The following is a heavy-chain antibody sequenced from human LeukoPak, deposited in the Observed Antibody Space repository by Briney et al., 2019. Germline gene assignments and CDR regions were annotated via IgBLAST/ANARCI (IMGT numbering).Heavy chain of an antibody. V-gene: IGHV1-69*04. D-gene: IGHD5-18*01. CDR2: SIPIFGIA. CDR1: GGTFSSYA. Sequence: ASVTVSCKASGGTFSSYAISWVRQAPGQGLEWMGRSIPIFGIANYAQKFQGRVTITADKSTSTAYMELSSLRSEDTAVYYCARGYSYGPPDYWGQGTLVTVSS. J-gene: IGHJ4*02. CDR3: ARGYSYGPPDY.